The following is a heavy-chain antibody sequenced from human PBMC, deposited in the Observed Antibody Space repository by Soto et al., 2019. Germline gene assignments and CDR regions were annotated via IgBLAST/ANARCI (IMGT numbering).Heavy chain of an antibody. V-gene: IGHV3-21*01. CDR1: GFTFSRCD. CDR3: ARECVDTVTSITIPFDY. J-gene: IGHJ4*02. CDR2: ISSSASYM. D-gene: IGHD5-12*01. Sequence: PGVSLRLSCATSGFTFSRCDMNWVRQAPGKGLEWVSFISSSASYMYYADSVKGRFTISRDNSKKSLYLQMNSLRADDTAVYYCARECVDTVTSITIPFDYWGQGALVTVSS.